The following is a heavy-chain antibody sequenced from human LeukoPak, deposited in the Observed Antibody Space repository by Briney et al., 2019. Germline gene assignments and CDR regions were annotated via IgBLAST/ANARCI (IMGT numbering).Heavy chain of an antibody. V-gene: IGHV3-23*01. CDR1: GFTFNYYA. D-gene: IGHD1-1*01. Sequence: GGSLRLSCAASGFTFNYYALIWLRQAPAKGLEWVSGICGNCISTYYADSVKGRFTISRDNAKNTLYLQLDRLRPRDTAVYYCAKEPSWNYYSCYSMTSGAKGPRSPSP. J-gene: IGHJ6*03. CDR2: ICGNCIST. CDR3: AKEPSWNYYSCYSMTS.